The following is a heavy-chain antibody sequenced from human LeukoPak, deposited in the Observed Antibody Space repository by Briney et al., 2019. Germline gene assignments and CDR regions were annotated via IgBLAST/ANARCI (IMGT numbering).Heavy chain of an antibody. CDR3: AKVAVTGYNWFDP. J-gene: IGHJ5*02. D-gene: IGHD2-21*02. Sequence: SETLSLTCTVSGXSISSYYWSWIRQPAGKGLEWIGRIYSSGSTNYNPSFQSRVTMSLDTSKSQFSLKLSSVTAADTAVYYCAKVAVTGYNWFDPWGQGTLVTVSS. CDR1: GXSISSYY. V-gene: IGHV4-4*07. CDR2: IYSSGST.